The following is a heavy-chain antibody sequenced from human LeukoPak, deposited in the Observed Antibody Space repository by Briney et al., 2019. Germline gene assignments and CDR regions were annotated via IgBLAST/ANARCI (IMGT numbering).Heavy chain of an antibody. CDR1: GFTFSSYS. D-gene: IGHD3-22*01. J-gene: IGHJ4*02. V-gene: IGHV3-21*01. CDR3: ARGGITLIVV. Sequence: PGGSLRLSCAASGFTFSSYSMNWVRQAPGKGLEWVSSISSSSSYIYYADSVKGRFTISRDNAKNSLYLQMNSLRADDTAVYYCARGGITLIVVWGQRTLVTVSS. CDR2: ISSSSSYI.